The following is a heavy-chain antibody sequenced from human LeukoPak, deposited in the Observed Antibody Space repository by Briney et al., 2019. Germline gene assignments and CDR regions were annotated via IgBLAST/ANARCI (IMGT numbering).Heavy chain of an antibody. Sequence: GGSLRLSCAASGFTFSSYSMNWVRQAPGKGLEWVSYISSSSSTIYYADSVKGRFTISRDNAKNSLYLQMNSLRDEDTAVYYCARDGIVVVTRGPFDYWGQGTLVTVSS. J-gene: IGHJ4*02. D-gene: IGHD3-22*01. CDR1: GFTFSSYS. V-gene: IGHV3-48*02. CDR3: ARDGIVVVTRGPFDY. CDR2: ISSSSSTI.